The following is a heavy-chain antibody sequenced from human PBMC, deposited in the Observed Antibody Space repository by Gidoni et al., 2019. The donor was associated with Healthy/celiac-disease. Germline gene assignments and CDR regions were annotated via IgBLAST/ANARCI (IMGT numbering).Heavy chain of an antibody. CDR2: INSDGSRT. Sequence: EVQLVESGGGLVQPGGSLRLSCAASGFTFSSYWMHWVRQAPGKGLVWVSRINSDGSRTSYADSVKGRFTISRDKAKNTLYLQMNSLRAEDTAVYYCARVSVDTASRDDYWGQGTLVTVSS. J-gene: IGHJ4*02. D-gene: IGHD5-18*01. V-gene: IGHV3-74*01. CDR3: ARVSVDTASRDDY. CDR1: GFTFSSYW.